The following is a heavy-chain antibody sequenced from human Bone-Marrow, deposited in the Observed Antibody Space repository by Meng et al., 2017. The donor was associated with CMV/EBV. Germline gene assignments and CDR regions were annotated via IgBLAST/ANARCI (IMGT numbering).Heavy chain of an antibody. J-gene: IGHJ4*02. D-gene: IGHD3-3*01. CDR2: ISYDGSNK. CDR3: AKKYDFWSGYYDY. Sequence: LSLPCSASGLTFSSYAMYWVRQAPGKGPEWVAVISYDGSNKYYADSVKGRFTISRDNSKNTLFLQMNSLRAEDTAVYYCAKKYDFWSGYYDYWGQGTLVTVSS. CDR1: GLTFSSYA. V-gene: IGHV3-30-3*02.